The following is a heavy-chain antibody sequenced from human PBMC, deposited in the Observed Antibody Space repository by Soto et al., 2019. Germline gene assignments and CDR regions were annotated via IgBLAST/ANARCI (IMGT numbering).Heavy chain of an antibody. CDR1: GYPFTGPY. Sequence: QAQLVQSGTEVKKPGASVKVSCKASGYPFTGPYIYWVRQAPGQGLEWMGWINPSSGGTEFAEKFQGRVTVTRDTSITTVFLELNSLTSDDTGVYFCARDFRTYSHGVDVWGQGTAVTVSS. CDR3: ARDFRTYSHGVDV. D-gene: IGHD4-4*01. CDR2: INPSSGGT. J-gene: IGHJ6*02. V-gene: IGHV1-2*02.